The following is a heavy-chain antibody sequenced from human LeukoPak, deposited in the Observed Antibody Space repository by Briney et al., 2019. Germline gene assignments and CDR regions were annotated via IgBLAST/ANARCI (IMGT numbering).Heavy chain of an antibody. CDR1: GGSSSGYY. Sequence: QSSETLSLTCAVYGGSSSGYYWSWIRQPPGKGLEWIGEINHSGSTNYNPSLKSRVTISVDTSKNQFSLKLSSVTAADTAVYYCAGPLHYYGSGSRPRAIDYWGQGTLVTVSS. D-gene: IGHD3-10*01. V-gene: IGHV4-34*01. CDR3: AGPLHYYGSGSRPRAIDY. J-gene: IGHJ4*02. CDR2: INHSGST.